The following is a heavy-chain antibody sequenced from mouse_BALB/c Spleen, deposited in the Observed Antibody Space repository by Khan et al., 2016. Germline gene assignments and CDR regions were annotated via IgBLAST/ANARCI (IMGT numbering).Heavy chain of an antibody. V-gene: IGHV5-6-3*01. J-gene: IGHJ4*01. CDR1: GFTFSHYG. CDR3: AREGIYSGYTMDY. D-gene: IGHD1-1*01. CDR2: INSNGVNT. Sequence: EVELVESGGGLVRPGGSLKLSCAASGFTFSHYGMSWGRQTPDKRLELVGSINSNGVNTYYPDSVKGRFTISRDNAKNTLYLQMSSLKSEDTAMYYCAREGIYSGYTMDYWGQGTSVTVSS.